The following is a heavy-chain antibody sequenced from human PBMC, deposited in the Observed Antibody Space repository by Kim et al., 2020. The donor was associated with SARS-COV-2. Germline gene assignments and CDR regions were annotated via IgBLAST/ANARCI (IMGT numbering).Heavy chain of an antibody. J-gene: IGHJ4*02. D-gene: IGHD1-1*01. V-gene: IGHV3-23*03. CDR1: GFTFRNYA. Sequence: GGSLRLSCAASGFTFRNYAMSWVRRAPGKGLEWVSVIDTGGVNTYYADSVKGRFTISRDNSKSTLYLQMNSLRAEDAAVYYCAKGGLERRSPVDYWGQGTLVTVSS. CDR2: IDTGGVNT. CDR3: AKGGLERRSPVDY.